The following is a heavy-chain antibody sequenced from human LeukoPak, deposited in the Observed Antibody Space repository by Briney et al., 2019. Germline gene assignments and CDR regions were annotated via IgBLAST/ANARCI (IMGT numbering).Heavy chain of an antibody. J-gene: IGHJ5*02. Sequence: PGGSLRLSCAASGFTFSSYWMHWVRQAPGKGLVWVSRINSDGSSTSYADSVKGRFTISRDNAKNTLYLQMNSLRAEDTAVYYCARGAQLWSTHNWFDPWGQGTLVTVSS. V-gene: IGHV3-74*01. CDR2: INSDGSST. CDR3: ARGAQLWSTHNWFDP. CDR1: GFTFSSYW. D-gene: IGHD5-18*01.